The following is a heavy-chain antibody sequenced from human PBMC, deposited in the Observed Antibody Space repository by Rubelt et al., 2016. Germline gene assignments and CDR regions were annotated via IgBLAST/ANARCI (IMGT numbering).Heavy chain of an antibody. CDR1: GGSISSSSYY. J-gene: IGHJ4*02. Sequence: QLQLQESGPGLVKPSETLSLTCTVSGGSISSSSYYWGWIRQPPGKGLEWIGSIYYSGSTYYNPSLKGRVIISVDTSKKQFSRKLSSVTAADTAVYYWAREPYSSSWFAGFDYWGQGTLVTVSS. D-gene: IGHD6-13*01. V-gene: IGHV4-39*07. CDR3: AREPYSSSWFAGFDY. CDR2: IYYSGST.